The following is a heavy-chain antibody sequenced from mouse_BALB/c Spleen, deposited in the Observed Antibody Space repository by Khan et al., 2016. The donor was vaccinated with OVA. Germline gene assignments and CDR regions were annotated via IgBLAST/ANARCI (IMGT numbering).Heavy chain of an antibody. CDR3: ARPAYDGYYDY. Sequence: QVQLQQSGPELVRPGVSVKISCKGSAYTFTDYAMYWVKQSPAKSLEWIGLISTYSGSTNYNQKFKGKVTMTVDKSSSAAYMELARLTSEDPAIYYCARPAYDGYYDYWGQGTALTVSS. V-gene: IGHV1S137*01. CDR1: AYTFTDYA. D-gene: IGHD2-3*01. CDR2: ISTYSGST. J-gene: IGHJ2*01.